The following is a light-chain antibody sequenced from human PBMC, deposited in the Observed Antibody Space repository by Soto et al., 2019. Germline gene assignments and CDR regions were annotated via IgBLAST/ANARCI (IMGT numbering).Light chain of an antibody. J-gene: IGKJ2*01. CDR3: QQDYA. V-gene: IGKV1-39*01. CDR1: QSISSS. Sequence: DIQMTQSPSSLSAAVGDRVTITCRPSQSISSSFNWYQQKPGKAPKLLIYAASNLESGVPSRFSGSASGTDFTLTISSLQPEDFATCYCQQDYAFGQGTRLEIK. CDR2: AAS.